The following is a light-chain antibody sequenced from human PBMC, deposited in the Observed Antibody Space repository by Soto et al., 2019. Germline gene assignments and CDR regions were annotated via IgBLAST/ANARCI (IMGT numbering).Light chain of an antibody. J-gene: IGLJ2*01. V-gene: IGLV2-8*01. Sequence: QAVLTQPPSASGSPGQSVAISCTGTSSDLGGYNYVSWFQQHPGKAPKLMIYEVTKRPSGVPVRFSGSKSGNTASLTVSGLQAEDEADYYCASYAGNNVIFGGGTKLTVL. CDR2: EVT. CDR1: SSDLGGYNY. CDR3: ASYAGNNVI.